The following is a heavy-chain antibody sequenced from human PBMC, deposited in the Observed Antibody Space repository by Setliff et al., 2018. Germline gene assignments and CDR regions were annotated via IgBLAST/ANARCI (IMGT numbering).Heavy chain of an antibody. Sequence: SETLSLTCAVYGGSFSGYYWSWIRQPPGKGLEWVGEINHSGSTNYNPSLKSRVTISVDTSKNQFSLKRSSVTAADTAVYYCAREGGGNAGGFDYWGQGTLVTVSS. J-gene: IGHJ4*02. D-gene: IGHD2-15*01. V-gene: IGHV4-34*01. CDR3: AREGGGNAGGFDY. CDR1: GGSFSGYY. CDR2: INHSGST.